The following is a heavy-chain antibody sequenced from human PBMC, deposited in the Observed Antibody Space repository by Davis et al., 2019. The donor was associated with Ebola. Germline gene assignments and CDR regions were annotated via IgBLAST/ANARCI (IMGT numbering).Heavy chain of an antibody. V-gene: IGHV5-51*01. CDR2: IYPGDSDT. D-gene: IGHD3-3*01. J-gene: IGHJ4*02. Sequence: GESLKISCTASGYSSTIYWIAWLRQMPGKGLEWIGFIYPGDSDTAYSPSFQGQVTFSADKFISTAYLQWSSLKASDTAMYYCATRSAYTLDSWGQGTLVTVSS. CDR3: ATRSAYTLDS. CDR1: GYSSTIYW.